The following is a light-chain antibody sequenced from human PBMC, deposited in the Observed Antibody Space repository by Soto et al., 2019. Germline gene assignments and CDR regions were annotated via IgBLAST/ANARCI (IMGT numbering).Light chain of an antibody. Sequence: EIVMTQSPATLSVSPGERATLSCRASQSGTTNLAWYQLTTGQDPRLPISGASLRATGIPARYRGSGSGTGFTLPISSLPSEGFALYYCQQYDAWPPVTFGQWTRLEI. V-gene: IGKV3-15*01. CDR2: GAS. J-gene: IGKJ5*01. CDR3: QQYDAWPPVT. CDR1: QSGTTN.